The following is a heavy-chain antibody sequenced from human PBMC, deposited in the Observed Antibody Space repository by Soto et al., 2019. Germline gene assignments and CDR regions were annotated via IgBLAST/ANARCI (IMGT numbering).Heavy chain of an antibody. CDR2: ISGSGGST. D-gene: IGHD3-22*01. J-gene: IGHJ2*01. CDR3: AKDADSSGYRYFAL. Sequence: EVHLLESGGGLVQPGGSLRLSCAASGFTFSSYAMSWVRQAPGKGLEWVSAISGSGGSTYYADSVKGRFTISRDNSKNTLYLQMNTLRAEDTAVYDCAKDADSSGYRYFALWGRGTLVTVSS. V-gene: IGHV3-23*01. CDR1: GFTFSSYA.